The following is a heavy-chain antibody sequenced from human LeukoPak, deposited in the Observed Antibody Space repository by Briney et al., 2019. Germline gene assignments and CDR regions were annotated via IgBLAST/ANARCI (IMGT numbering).Heavy chain of an antibody. V-gene: IGHV1-69*04. D-gene: IGHD1-26*01. J-gene: IGHJ5*02. CDR1: GGTFSSYA. CDR3: ARDQVGATRGNWFDP. Sequence: ASVKVSCKASGGTFSSYAISWVRQAPGQGLEWMGRIIPILGIANYAQKFQGRVTITADKSTSTAYMELSSLRSEDTAVYYCARDQVGATRGNWFDPWGQGTLVTVSS. CDR2: IIPILGIA.